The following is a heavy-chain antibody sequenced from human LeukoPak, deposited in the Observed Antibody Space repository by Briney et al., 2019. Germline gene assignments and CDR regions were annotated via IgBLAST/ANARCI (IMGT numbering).Heavy chain of an antibody. CDR3: AKNGQRGFSFDP. D-gene: IGHD2-8*01. J-gene: IGHJ5*02. CDR1: GGSFTGYY. Sequence: SETLFLTCAVYGGSFTGYYWSWIRQPPGKGLEWIGEGDHTGGTKYNPSLKSRVTISADSSKNQFSLKWYSVTAADTGLYYCAKNGQRGFSFDPWGQGTLVTVSS. V-gene: IGHV4-34*01. CDR2: GDHTGGT.